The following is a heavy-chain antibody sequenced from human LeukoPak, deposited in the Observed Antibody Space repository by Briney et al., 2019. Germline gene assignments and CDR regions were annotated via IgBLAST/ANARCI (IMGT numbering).Heavy chain of an antibody. V-gene: IGHV3-74*01. Sequence: GGSLRLSCAASGFTFGSYWMQWVRQAPGKGLVWVSHINTDGSSPTYGDSAKGRFTVSRDNAKNTLFLQMNSLRVEDTAVYYCARGTAATAGIDYWGQGTLVTVSS. CDR1: GFTFGSYW. CDR3: ARGTAATAGIDY. D-gene: IGHD6-13*01. CDR2: INTDGSSP. J-gene: IGHJ4*02.